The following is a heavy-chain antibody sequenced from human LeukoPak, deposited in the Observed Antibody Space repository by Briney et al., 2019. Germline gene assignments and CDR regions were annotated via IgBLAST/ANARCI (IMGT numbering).Heavy chain of an antibody. CDR3: AKQGSYTSPKYHDY. J-gene: IGHJ4*02. V-gene: IGHV3-23*01. D-gene: IGHD3-10*01. CDR1: GFAFGTYA. CDR2: MSPTGNTF. Sequence: GGSLRLSCAASGFAFGTYAMTWVRQAPGKGLDWVSSMSPTGNTFYYADSVKGRFTISRDNSKNTVYLQMNSLRVDDTAVYYCAKQGSYTSPKYHDYWGQGALVTVSS.